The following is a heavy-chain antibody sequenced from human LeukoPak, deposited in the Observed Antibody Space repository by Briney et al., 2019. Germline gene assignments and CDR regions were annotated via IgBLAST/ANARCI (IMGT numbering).Heavy chain of an antibody. Sequence: ASVKVSCKASGYTFTSYAMHWVRQAPGQRLEWMGWINAGNGNTKYSQKFQGRVTITRDTSASTAYMELSSLRSEDTAVYYCARAVAGKGWFDPWGQGTLVTVSS. CDR1: GYTFTSYA. J-gene: IGHJ5*02. V-gene: IGHV1-3*01. CDR2: INAGNGNT. D-gene: IGHD6-19*01. CDR3: ARAVAGKGWFDP.